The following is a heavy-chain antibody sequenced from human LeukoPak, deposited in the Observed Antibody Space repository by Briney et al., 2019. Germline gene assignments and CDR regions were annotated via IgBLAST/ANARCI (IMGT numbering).Heavy chain of an antibody. J-gene: IGHJ4*02. Sequence: PSETLSLTCIVSGGSIRNYNNYWGWIRQPPGKGLEWIGSIYYSGSTYYNPSLKSRVTISVDTSKNQFSLKLSSVTAADTAVYYCARHGPGATDYWGQGTLVTVSS. D-gene: IGHD1-26*01. V-gene: IGHV4-39*01. CDR1: GGSIRNYNNY. CDR2: IYYSGST. CDR3: ARHGPGATDY.